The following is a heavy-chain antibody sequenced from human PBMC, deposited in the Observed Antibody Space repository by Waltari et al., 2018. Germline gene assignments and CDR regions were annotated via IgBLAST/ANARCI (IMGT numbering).Heavy chain of an antibody. CDR3: ARQVRREPGGYYRGMDV. V-gene: IGHV3-74*01. CDR1: GLTFSSYW. CDR2: INTDWSTT. D-gene: IGHD1-26*01. J-gene: IGHJ6*02. Sequence: EVQLVESGGGLVQPGGYLSLSCAASGLTFSSYWVHWVRQAPGKGLVWVSRINTDWSTTNYADSVKCRCTISRDNAKNTLYLQMNSLRAEDTAVYYCARQVRREPGGYYRGMDVWGQGTTVTVSS.